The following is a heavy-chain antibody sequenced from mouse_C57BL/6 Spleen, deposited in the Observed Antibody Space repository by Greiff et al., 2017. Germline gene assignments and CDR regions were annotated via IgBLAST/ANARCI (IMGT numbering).Heavy chain of an antibody. J-gene: IGHJ2*01. CDR3: TSVYYGVGY. D-gene: IGHD2-1*01. V-gene: IGHV1-15*01. CDR2: IDPETGGT. CDR1: GYTFTDYE. Sequence: LVESGAELVRPGASVTLSCKASGYTFTDYEMHWVKQTPVHGLEWIGAIDPETGGTAYNQKFKGKAILTADKSSSTAYMELRSLTSEDSAVYYCTSVYYGVGYWGQGTTLTVSS.